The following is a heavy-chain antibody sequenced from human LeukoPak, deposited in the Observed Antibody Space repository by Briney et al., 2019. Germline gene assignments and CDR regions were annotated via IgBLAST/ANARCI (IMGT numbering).Heavy chain of an antibody. CDR1: GFTFSSYA. CDR2: IGGDGGSP. Sequence: GGSLRLSCAASGFTFSSYAMSWVRQAPGKGLEWVSTIGGDGGSPHYAESVTGRFVISKDNSKNTLSLQMNSLRAEDTAIYYRAKDSVSFNGIYDPFDIWGQGTMVTVSS. CDR3: AKDSVSFNGIYDPFDI. J-gene: IGHJ3*02. V-gene: IGHV3-23*01. D-gene: IGHD5-12*01.